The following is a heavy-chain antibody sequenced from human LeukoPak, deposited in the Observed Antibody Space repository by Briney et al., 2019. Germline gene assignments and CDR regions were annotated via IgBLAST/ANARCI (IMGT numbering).Heavy chain of an antibody. CDR2: INHSGST. D-gene: IGHD3-10*01. CDR1: GGSFSGYY. CDR3: ARGLENYGSGSYFDY. Sequence: PSETLSLTCAVYGGSFSGYYWSWIRQPPGKGLEWIGEINHSGSTNYNPSLKSRVTISVDTSKNQFSLKLSSVTAADTAVYYCARGLENYGSGSYFDYWGQGTLVTVSS. J-gene: IGHJ4*02. V-gene: IGHV4-34*01.